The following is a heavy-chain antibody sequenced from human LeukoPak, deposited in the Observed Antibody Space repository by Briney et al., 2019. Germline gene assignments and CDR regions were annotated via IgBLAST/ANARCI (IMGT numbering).Heavy chain of an antibody. V-gene: IGHV1-46*01. J-gene: IGHJ6*02. CDR3: ARSQYQLQNYYYGMDV. CDR1: GYTITSYY. Sequence: GASVKVSCKASGYTITSYYMHWVRQAPGQGLEWMGIINPSGGSTSYAQKFQGRVTMTRDTSTSTVYMELSSLRSEDTAVYYCARSQYQLQNYYYGMDVWGQGTTVTVSS. D-gene: IGHD2-2*01. CDR2: INPSGGST.